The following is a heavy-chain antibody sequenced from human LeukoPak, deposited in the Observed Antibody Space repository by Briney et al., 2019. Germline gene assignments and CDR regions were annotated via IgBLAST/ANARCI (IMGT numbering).Heavy chain of an antibody. V-gene: IGHV3-15*01. CDR2: IKSKTDGGTT. CDR3: TILYYYDSSTSGSY. D-gene: IGHD3-22*01. Sequence: GGSLRLSCAASGFTFSNAWMSWVRQAPGKGLEWVGRIKSKTDGGTTDYAAPVKGRFTISRDDSKNTLYLQMNSLKTEDTAVYYCTILYYYDSSTSGSYWGQGTLATVSS. CDR1: GFTFSNAW. J-gene: IGHJ4*02.